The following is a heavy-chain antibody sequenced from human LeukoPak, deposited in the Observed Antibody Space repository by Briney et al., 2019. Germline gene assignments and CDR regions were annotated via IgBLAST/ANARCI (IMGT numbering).Heavy chain of an antibody. J-gene: IGHJ4*02. CDR1: GFAFSTYY. CDR3: ARGDCSGHHDF. V-gene: IGHV3-30*01. Sequence: GGSLRLSCAASGFAFSTYYIHWVRQAPGKGLEWLAVISPDGSNKYFADSVNGRFTISRDNSKNTIFLQMNSLRVEDTSIYYCARGDCSGHHDFWGQGALVTVSS. CDR2: ISPDGSNK. D-gene: IGHD2-15*01.